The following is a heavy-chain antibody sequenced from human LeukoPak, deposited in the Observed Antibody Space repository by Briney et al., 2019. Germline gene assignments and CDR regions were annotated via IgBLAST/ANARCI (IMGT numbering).Heavy chain of an antibody. D-gene: IGHD3-22*01. CDR1: GFTFSDYY. CDR2: IGTAGDT. J-gene: IGHJ4*02. V-gene: IGHV3-13*01. CDR3: ARDSMDSSGSVSFDY. Sequence: PGGSLRLSCAASGFTFSDYYMSWVRQATGKGLEWVSAIGTAGDTYYPGSVKGRFTISRENAKNSLYLQMNSLRAGDTAVYYCARDSMDSSGSVSFDYWGQGTLVTVSS.